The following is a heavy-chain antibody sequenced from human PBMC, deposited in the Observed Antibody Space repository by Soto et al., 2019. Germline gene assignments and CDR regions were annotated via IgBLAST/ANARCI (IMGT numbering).Heavy chain of an antibody. CDR2: IIPIFGTR. J-gene: IGHJ5*02. CDR1: GGTFSNYA. Sequence: QVQLVQSGAEVKKPGSSVKVSCKASGGTFSNYAITWVRQAPGQGLEWLGRIIPIFGTRYYEQKFQGRVTITEDDPTTTAYMELSSLRSDDTAVYYCAKDGGREGYFGNWFDPWGQGTLVTVSS. CDR3: AKDGGREGYFGNWFDP. D-gene: IGHD2-15*01. V-gene: IGHV1-69*15.